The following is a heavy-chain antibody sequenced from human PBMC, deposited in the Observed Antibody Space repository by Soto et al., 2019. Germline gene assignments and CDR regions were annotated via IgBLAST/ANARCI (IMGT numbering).Heavy chain of an antibody. CDR3: ARDGPDTAEGLDY. CDR1: GFTFSSYE. CDR2: ISGSAYTE. Sequence: PGGSLRLSCAASGFTFSSYEMNWIRQAPGRGLEWVSYISGSAYTEYYADSVKGRFTISRDNAKNLLFLQMNSLRAEDTAVYYCARDGPDTAEGLDYWGQGTLVTVSS. V-gene: IGHV3-48*03. D-gene: IGHD5-18*01. J-gene: IGHJ4*02.